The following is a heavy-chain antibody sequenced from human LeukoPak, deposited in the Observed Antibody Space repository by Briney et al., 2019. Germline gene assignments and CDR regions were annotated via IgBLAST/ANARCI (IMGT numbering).Heavy chain of an antibody. CDR2: IYYSGST. Sequence: NSSETLSLTCTVSGGSISSGDYYCSWIRQPPGNGLEWFGYIYYSGSTYYNPSLKSRVTISVDTSKNQFSLKLSSVTAADTAVYYCARGVYIAEAQYGYWGQGTLVSVSS. D-gene: IGHD6-13*01. J-gene: IGHJ4*02. CDR3: ARGVYIAEAQYGY. CDR1: GGSISSGDYY. V-gene: IGHV4-30-4*02.